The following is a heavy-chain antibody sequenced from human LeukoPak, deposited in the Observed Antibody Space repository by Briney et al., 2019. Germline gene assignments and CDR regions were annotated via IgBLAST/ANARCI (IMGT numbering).Heavy chain of an antibody. V-gene: IGHV3-9*01. D-gene: IGHD3-22*01. CDR1: GFTFDDYA. J-gene: IGHJ4*02. CDR3: AREAERGDSSSYYGYYFDY. Sequence: PGRSLRLSCAASGFTFDDYAMHWVRQAPGKGLEWVSGISWNSGSIGYADSVKGRFTISRDNAKNSLYLQMNSLRAEDTAVYYCAREAERGDSSSYYGYYFDYWGQGTLVTVSS. CDR2: ISWNSGSI.